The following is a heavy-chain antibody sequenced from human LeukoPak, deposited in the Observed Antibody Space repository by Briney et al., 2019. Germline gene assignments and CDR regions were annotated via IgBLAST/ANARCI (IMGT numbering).Heavy chain of an antibody. D-gene: IGHD2-2*01. CDR3: VKEHCSSTSCFYFDY. CDR2: ISGNGGST. J-gene: IGHJ4*02. CDR1: GFTFSSYA. Sequence: GGSPRLSCAASGFTFSSYAMNWVRQAPGKGLECVSGISGNGGSTHYADSVKGRFTISRDNSKNTLYLQMTSLKAEDTAVYYCVKEHCSSTSCFYFDYWGQGTLVTVSS. V-gene: IGHV3-23*01.